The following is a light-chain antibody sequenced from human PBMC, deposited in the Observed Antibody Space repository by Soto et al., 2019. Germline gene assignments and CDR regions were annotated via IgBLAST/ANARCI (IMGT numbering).Light chain of an antibody. CDR1: QGISSY. CDR2: AAS. V-gene: IGKV1-9*01. J-gene: IGKJ2*01. CDR3: QQLNSYPH. Sequence: DIQLTQSPSFLSAPVGARVTITCRASQGISSYLAWYQQKPGKAPKLLIYAASTLQSGVPSRFSGSGSGTEFTLTVSILQPEDYATYYCQQLNSYPHVGQGTKLEIK.